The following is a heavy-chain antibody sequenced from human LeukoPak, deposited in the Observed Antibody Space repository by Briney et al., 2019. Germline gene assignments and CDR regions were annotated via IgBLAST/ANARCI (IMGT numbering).Heavy chain of an antibody. CDR3: ARHGFGGYYYYYYMDV. CDR2: IYPGDSDT. V-gene: IGHV5-51*01. D-gene: IGHD3-10*01. Sequence: GESLKIPCKGSGYSFTSYWIGWVRQMPGKGLEWMGIIYPGDSDTRYSPSFQGQVTISADKSISTAYLQWSSLKASDTAMYYCARHGFGGYYYYYYMDVWGKGTTVTVSS. J-gene: IGHJ6*03. CDR1: GYSFTSYW.